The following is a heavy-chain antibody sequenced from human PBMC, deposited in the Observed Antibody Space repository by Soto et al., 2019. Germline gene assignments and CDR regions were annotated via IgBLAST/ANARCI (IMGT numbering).Heavy chain of an antibody. D-gene: IGHD3-3*01. V-gene: IGHV4-4*07. Sequence: PSETLSLTCTVSGGSMNSYYLTWIRQPAGKGLEWIGRVYSSGGTHYNPSLKSRITISLDTSNNQFSLRLLSVTDADTAVYYCARGQRFSDWFDPWGQGTLVTVSS. CDR2: VYSSGGT. CDR3: ARGQRFSDWFDP. CDR1: GGSMNSYY. J-gene: IGHJ5*02.